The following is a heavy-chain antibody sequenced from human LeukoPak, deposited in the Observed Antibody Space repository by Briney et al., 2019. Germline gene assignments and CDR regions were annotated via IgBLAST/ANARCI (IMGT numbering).Heavy chain of an antibody. CDR3: ARVGCSGGSCYLLEKYNWFDP. CDR2: IYYSGST. J-gene: IGHJ5*02. V-gene: IGHV4-31*03. D-gene: IGHD2-15*01. CDR1: GGSINSGGYC. Sequence: PSETLALTCTVSGGSINSGGYCWSWIRQHPGKGLEWIGYIYYSGSTYYNPSRKGRVTISVAMSKNPFSPTLRSVTAADTAVYYCARVGCSGGSCYLLEKYNWFDPWGQGTLVTVSS.